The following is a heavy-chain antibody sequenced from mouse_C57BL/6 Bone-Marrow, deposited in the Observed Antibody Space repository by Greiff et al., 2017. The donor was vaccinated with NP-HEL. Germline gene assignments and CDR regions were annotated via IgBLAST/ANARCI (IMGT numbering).Heavy chain of an antibody. CDR3: ARSYSGSAFDN. J-gene: IGHJ2*01. CDR1: GYTFTSYW. V-gene: IGHV1-69*01. CDR2: IDPSDSYT. D-gene: IGHD1-1*01. Sequence: QVQLQQPGAELVMPGASVKLSCKASGYTFTSYWMHWVKQRPGQGLEWIGEIDPSDSYTNYNQKFKGKSTLTVDKSSSTAYMQLSSLTSEDSAVYGGARSYSGSAFDNWGQGTTLTVSP.